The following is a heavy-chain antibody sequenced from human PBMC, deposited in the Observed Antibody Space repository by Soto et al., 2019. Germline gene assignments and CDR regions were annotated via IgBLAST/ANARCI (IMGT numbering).Heavy chain of an antibody. CDR1: GGSISSYY. V-gene: IGHV4-59*12. CDR2: IYYSGST. CDR3: ARDGYNLDPLDY. D-gene: IGHD5-18*01. Sequence: SETPSLTCTVSGGSISSYYWSWIRQPPGKGLEWIGYIYYSGSTNYNPSLKSRVTISVDTSKNQFSLKLSSVTAADTAVYYCARDGYNLDPLDYCGQRSLDTVSS. J-gene: IGHJ4*02.